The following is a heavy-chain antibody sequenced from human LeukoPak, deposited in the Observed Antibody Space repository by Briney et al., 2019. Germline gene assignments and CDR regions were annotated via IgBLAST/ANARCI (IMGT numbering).Heavy chain of an antibody. J-gene: IGHJ4*02. D-gene: IGHD3-10*01. CDR1: GGSISSGGYY. CDR2: IYYSGST. CDR3: ARDLRLGELSYFDY. V-gene: IGHV4-31*03. Sequence: PSETLSLTCTVSGGSISSGGYYWSWIRQHPGKGLEWIGYIYYSGSTYYNPSLKSRVTISVDTSKNQFSLKLSSVTAADTAVYYCARDLRLGELSYFDYWGQGTLVTVPS.